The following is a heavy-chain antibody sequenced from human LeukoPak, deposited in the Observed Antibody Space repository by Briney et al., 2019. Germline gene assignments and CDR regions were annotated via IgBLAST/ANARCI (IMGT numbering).Heavy chain of an antibody. CDR1: GFTFSIYA. CDR3: VGYCSCTSYVGSGYGMDV. CDR2: VSGNGGST. D-gene: IGHD2-2*01. Sequence: GGSLRLSCSASGFTFSIYAMHWVRQAPGKGLQYVSAVSGNGGSTYYADSVKGRFTISRDNSKNTLYLQMSSLRADDMAVYYCVGYCSCTSYVGSGYGMDVCGQGTTVTVSS. V-gene: IGHV3-64D*06. J-gene: IGHJ6*02.